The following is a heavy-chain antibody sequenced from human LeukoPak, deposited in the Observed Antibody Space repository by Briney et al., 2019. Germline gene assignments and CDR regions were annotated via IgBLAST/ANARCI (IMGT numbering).Heavy chain of an antibody. CDR1: GFTFSSYW. D-gene: IGHD3-16*02. J-gene: IGHJ4*02. CDR2: INSDGSST. CDR3: ARLQVWGSYRLDY. Sequence: GGSLRLSCAASGFTFSSYWMHWVRQAPGKGLVWVSRINSDGSSTSYADSVEGRFTISRDNAKNSLYLQMNSLRAEDTAVYYCARLQVWGSYRLDYWGQGTLVTVSS. V-gene: IGHV3-74*01.